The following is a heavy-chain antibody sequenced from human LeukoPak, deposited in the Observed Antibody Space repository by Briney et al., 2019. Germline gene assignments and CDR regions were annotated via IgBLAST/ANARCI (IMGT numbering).Heavy chain of an antibody. CDR1: GYTFTGYY. J-gene: IGHJ6*03. V-gene: IGHV1-2*02. Sequence: ASVKVSCKASGYTFTGYYMHWVRQAPGQGLEWMGWINPKSGGTNYAQKFQGRVTMTRDTSISTASMELSSLRSDDTAVYYCARVGGGYSGYDVSYYYYYMDVWGKGTTVTISS. CDR2: INPKSGGT. CDR3: ARVGGGYSGYDVSYYYYYMDV. D-gene: IGHD5-12*01.